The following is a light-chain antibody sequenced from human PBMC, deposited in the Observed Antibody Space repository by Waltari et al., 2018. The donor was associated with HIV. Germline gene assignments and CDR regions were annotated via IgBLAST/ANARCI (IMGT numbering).Light chain of an antibody. CDR3: QQRSNWPRT. CDR1: QSVNRY. Sequence: EIVLIQSPATLSLSPGERATLSCRARQSVNRYLAWYRQKPGQAPRLLIYDASNRATGIPGRFSGSGSGTEFTLTISSLEPEDFAVYYCQQRSNWPRTFGQGTKLEIK. J-gene: IGKJ2*01. V-gene: IGKV3-11*01. CDR2: DAS.